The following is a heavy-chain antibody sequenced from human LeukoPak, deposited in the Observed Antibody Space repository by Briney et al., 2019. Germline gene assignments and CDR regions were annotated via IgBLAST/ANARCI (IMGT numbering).Heavy chain of an antibody. V-gene: IGHV3-7*01. J-gene: IGHJ4*02. CDR1: GFTSSSHW. CDR3: ARAGYDSSGYYYGADD. CDR2: IKEDGSEE. Sequence: GGSLRLSCAGSGFTSSSHWMSWVRQAPGKGLEWVANIKEDGSEENYVDSVKGRFTISRDNAKNSLYLQMNSLRAEDTAVYYCARAGYDSSGYYYGADDWGQGTLVTVSS. D-gene: IGHD3-22*01.